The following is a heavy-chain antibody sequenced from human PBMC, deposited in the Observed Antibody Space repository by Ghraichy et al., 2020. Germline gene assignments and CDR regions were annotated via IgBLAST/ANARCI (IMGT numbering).Heavy chain of an antibody. Sequence: SETLSLTCTVSGGSVSSGSYYWSWIRQPPGKGLEWIGYIYYSGSTNYNPSLKSRVTISVDTSKNQFSLKLSSVTAADTAVYYCARAGLGITIFGVVINAFDIWGQGTMVTVSS. CDR3: ARAGLGITIFGVVINAFDI. CDR2: IYYSGST. V-gene: IGHV4-61*01. J-gene: IGHJ3*02. CDR1: GGSVSSGSYY. D-gene: IGHD3-3*01.